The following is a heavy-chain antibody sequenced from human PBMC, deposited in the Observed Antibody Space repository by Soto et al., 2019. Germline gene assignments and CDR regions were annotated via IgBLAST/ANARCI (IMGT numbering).Heavy chain of an antibody. Sequence: PGGSLRLSCAASGFTFSSYSRNWVRQAPGKGLEWVSYISSSSSTIYYADSVKGRFTISRDNAKNSLYLQMNSLRDEDTAVYYCAREYYDFWSGYYLGYYYGMDVWGQGTTVTVSS. CDR3: AREYYDFWSGYYLGYYYGMDV. CDR1: GFTFSSYS. J-gene: IGHJ6*02. D-gene: IGHD3-3*01. V-gene: IGHV3-48*02. CDR2: ISSSSSTI.